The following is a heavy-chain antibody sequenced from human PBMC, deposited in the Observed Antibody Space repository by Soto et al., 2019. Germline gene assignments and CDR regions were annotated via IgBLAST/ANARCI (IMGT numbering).Heavy chain of an antibody. V-gene: IGHV4-34*01. Sequence: QVQLQQWGAGLLKPSETLSLTCAVYGGSFSGYYWSWIRQPPGKGLEGIGEINHSGSTNYNPSLKSRVSISVDTSKNQLPLKLSSVTAADRAVYYCARSPLLTGTIPLDYWGQGTLVTVS. CDR1: GGSFSGYY. J-gene: IGHJ4*02. D-gene: IGHD1-20*01. CDR3: ARSPLLTGTIPLDY. CDR2: INHSGST.